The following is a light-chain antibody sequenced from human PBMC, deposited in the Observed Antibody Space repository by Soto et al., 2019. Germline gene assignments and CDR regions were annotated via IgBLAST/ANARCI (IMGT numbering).Light chain of an antibody. V-gene: IGKV3D-20*01. J-gene: IGKJ4*01. Sequence: EIVLTQSPGTLSLSPGERATLSCRASQRVSGGFLAWYQQKPGLAPRLILYDTSFRATGIPDRFSGSGSGTDFTLTISRLEPEDFAVYYCQQYGSSPLTFGGGTKVDIK. CDR2: DTS. CDR1: QRVSGGF. CDR3: QQYGSSPLT.